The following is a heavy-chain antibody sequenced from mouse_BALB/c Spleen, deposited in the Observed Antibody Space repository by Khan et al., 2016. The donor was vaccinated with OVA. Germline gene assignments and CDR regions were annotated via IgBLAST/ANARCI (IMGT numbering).Heavy chain of an antibody. Sequence: EVELVESGGGLVKPGGSLKLSCAASGFTFSDYYMYWIRQTPEKRLEWVATISDGGSYSYYPDSVKGRFTLSRDDVKSNRYLQMSSLKSEDTAMYYCARGFDGGPFTYWGQGTLVTVSA. D-gene: IGHD1-1*02. CDR1: GFTFSDYY. CDR3: ARGFDGGPFTY. V-gene: IGHV5-4*02. J-gene: IGHJ3*01. CDR2: ISDGGSYS.